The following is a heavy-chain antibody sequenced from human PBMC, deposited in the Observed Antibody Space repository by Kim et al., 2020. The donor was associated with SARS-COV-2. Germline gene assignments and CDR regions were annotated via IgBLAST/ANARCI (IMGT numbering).Heavy chain of an antibody. CDR3: ARVSSSSGVFDY. CDR2: TYYRSKWYN. J-gene: IGHJ4*02. V-gene: IGHV6-1*01. D-gene: IGHD6-6*01. CDR1: GDSLSSNSAA. Sequence: SQTLSLTCAISGDSLSSNSAAWNWIRQSPSRGLEWLGKTYYRSKWYNDYAVSVKSRVIINRDTSKNQFSLQLNSVTPEDTAVYYCARVSSSSGVFDYWGQGTLVTVTS.